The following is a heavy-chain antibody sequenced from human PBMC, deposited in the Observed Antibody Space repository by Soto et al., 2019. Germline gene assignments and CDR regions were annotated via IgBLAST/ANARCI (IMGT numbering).Heavy chain of an antibody. J-gene: IGHJ2*01. V-gene: IGHV3-23*01. CDR1: GFTFSNSD. CDR3: AKEETGTTSSTDSSGYYYNYWYFDL. Sequence: GGSLRLSCAASGFTFSNSDMSWVRQAPGKGLEWVSTFSRSGGSTYYADSVKGRFTISRDSSKNTLYLQMNSLRAEDTAVYYCAKEETGTTSSTDSSGYYYNYWYFDLWGRGTLVTVSS. D-gene: IGHD3-22*01. CDR2: FSRSGGST.